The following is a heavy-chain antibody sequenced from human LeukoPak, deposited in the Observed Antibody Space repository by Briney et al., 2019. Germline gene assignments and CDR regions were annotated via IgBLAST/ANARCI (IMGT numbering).Heavy chain of an antibody. CDR3: ARALAVAGTGGFDP. V-gene: IGHV3-74*01. CDR1: GFTFSNYW. Sequence: GGSLRLSCVASGFTFSNYWMHWVRQPPGKGLVWVSRIYVDGRTTNYADSVKGRFTISRDNAKNTVYLQMNSLRAEDTAVYYCARALAVAGTGGFDPWGQGTLVTVSS. CDR2: IYVDGRTT. J-gene: IGHJ5*02. D-gene: IGHD6-19*01.